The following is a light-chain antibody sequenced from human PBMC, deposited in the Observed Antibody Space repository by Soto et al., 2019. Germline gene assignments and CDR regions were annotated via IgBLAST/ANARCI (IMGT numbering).Light chain of an antibody. CDR1: QGISSA. J-gene: IGKJ1*01. CDR2: DAS. CDR3: QQLNNYPRT. Sequence: AIQLTQSPSSLSASVGDSVTITCRASQGISSALAWYHQTPGRAPKLLIYDASTLESGVPSRFSGSGSGTEFTLTISSLQPEDFATYYCQQLNNYPRTFGQGTKADIK. V-gene: IGKV1D-13*01.